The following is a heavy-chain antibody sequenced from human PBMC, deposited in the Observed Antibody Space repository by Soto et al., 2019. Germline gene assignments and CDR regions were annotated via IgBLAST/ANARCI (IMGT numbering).Heavy chain of an antibody. D-gene: IGHD6-19*01. CDR3: ARAVEDYYYGMDV. CDR1: GGSISSGGYY. V-gene: IGHV4-31*03. Sequence: SETLSLTCTVSGGSISSGGYYWSWIRQHPGKGLEWIGYIYYSGSTYYNPSLKSRVTISVDTSKNQFSLKLSSVTAADTAVYYCARAVEDYYYGMDVWGQGTTVTVSS. J-gene: IGHJ6*02. CDR2: IYYSGST.